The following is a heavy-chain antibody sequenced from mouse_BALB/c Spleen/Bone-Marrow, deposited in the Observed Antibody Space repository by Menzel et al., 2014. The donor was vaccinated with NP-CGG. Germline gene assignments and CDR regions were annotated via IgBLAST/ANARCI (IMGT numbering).Heavy chain of an antibody. V-gene: IGHV5-6-3*01. J-gene: IGHJ2*01. CDR1: GFTFSSYG. CDR3: ARDYDYDY. D-gene: IGHD2-4*01. Sequence: EVMLVESGGGLVQPGGSLKLSCAASGFTFSSYGMSWVRQTPDKSLELVXTINSTVGSTYYPDSLKGRFTISRDNAKNTLSLQMSSLKSEDPAMYYCARDYDYDYWGQGTTLTVSS. CDR2: INSTVGST.